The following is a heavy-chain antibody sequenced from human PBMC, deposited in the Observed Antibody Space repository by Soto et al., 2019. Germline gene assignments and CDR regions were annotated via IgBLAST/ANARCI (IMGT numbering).Heavy chain of an antibody. J-gene: IGHJ4*02. CDR2: IWYDGTNK. Sequence: QVQLVESGGGVVQPGRSLRLSCAASGFTFSSYGMHWVRQAPGKGLEWVAVIWYDGTNKYYADSVKGRFTISRDNSKNTLYLQMNSLRAEDSGVYYCAKSITPRPNYFDYWGQGTLVTVSS. V-gene: IGHV3-33*06. CDR1: GFTFSSYG. D-gene: IGHD3-10*01. CDR3: AKSITPRPNYFDY.